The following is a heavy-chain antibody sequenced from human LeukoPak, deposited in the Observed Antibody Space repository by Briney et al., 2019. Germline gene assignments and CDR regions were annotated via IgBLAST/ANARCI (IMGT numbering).Heavy chain of an antibody. Sequence: ASVKVSCKASGYTFTSYYMHWVRQAPGQGLEWMGIINPSGGSTSYAQKFQGRVTMTRDTSTSTVYMELSSLGSEDTAVYYCATGGNSRYYYYYMDVWGKGTTVTVSS. V-gene: IGHV1-46*01. CDR3: ATGGNSRYYYYYMDV. CDR1: GYTFTSYY. CDR2: INPSGGST. J-gene: IGHJ6*03. D-gene: IGHD4-23*01.